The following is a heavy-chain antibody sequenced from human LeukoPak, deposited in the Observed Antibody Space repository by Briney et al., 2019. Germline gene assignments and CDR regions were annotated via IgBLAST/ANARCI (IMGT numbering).Heavy chain of an antibody. J-gene: IGHJ4*02. V-gene: IGHV3-13*01. Sequence: PGGSLRLSCAASGFDVKSHDIHWVRQPIGKGLEWVSSIESPRDIYYAGSVKGRFTISRDNSKNTLYLQMNSLRAEDTAVYYCAKALPGFDYWGQGTLVTVSS. CDR3: AKALPGFDY. CDR2: IESPRDI. D-gene: IGHD1-14*01. CDR1: GFDVKSHD.